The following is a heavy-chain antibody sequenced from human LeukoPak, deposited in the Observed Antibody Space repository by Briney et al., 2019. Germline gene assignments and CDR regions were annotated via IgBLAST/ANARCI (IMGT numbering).Heavy chain of an antibody. CDR1: GGSISSYY. CDR2: IYYSGST. CDR3: ARATQYQLINWFDP. J-gene: IGHJ5*02. V-gene: IGHV4-59*01. D-gene: IGHD2-2*01. Sequence: PSETLSPTCTVSGGSISSYYWSWIRQPPGKGLEWIGYIYYSGSTNYNPSLKSRVTISVDTSKNQFSLKLSSVTAADTAVYYCARATQYQLINWFDPWGQGTLVTVSS.